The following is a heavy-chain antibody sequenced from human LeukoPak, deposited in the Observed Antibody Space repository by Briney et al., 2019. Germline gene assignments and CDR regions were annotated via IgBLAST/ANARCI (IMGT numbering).Heavy chain of an antibody. Sequence: GRSLRLSCAASGFTFSSYGMHWVRRAPGKGLEWVAVIWYDGSNKYYADSVKGRFTISRDNSKNTLYLQMNSLRAEDTAVYYCAKDPEQWLENYAFDIWGQGTMVPVSS. J-gene: IGHJ3*02. CDR1: GFTFSSYG. D-gene: IGHD6-19*01. CDR2: IWYDGSNK. CDR3: AKDPEQWLENYAFDI. V-gene: IGHV3-33*06.